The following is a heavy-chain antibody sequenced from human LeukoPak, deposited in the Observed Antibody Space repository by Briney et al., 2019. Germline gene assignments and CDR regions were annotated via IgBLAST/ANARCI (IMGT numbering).Heavy chain of an antibody. V-gene: IGHV3-23*01. CDR2: ISRSGGST. D-gene: IGHD6-13*01. Sequence: GGSLRLSCAASGFTFSSYAMSWVRQAPGKGLEWVSAISRSGGSTYYADSVKGRFTISRDNSKNTLYLQMNSLRAEDTAVYYCAKVIAAAGISYWGQGTLVTVSS. CDR3: AKVIAAAGISY. CDR1: GFTFSSYA. J-gene: IGHJ4*02.